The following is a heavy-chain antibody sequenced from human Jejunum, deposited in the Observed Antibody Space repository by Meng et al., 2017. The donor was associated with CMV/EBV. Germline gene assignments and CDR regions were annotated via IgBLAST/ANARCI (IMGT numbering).Heavy chain of an antibody. Sequence: QVQVGQLGGELKKPGASGKVSCKASGYTFTNYGITWVRQAPGQGLEWMGWISAYNGNTNYAQTLQGRVTMTTDTSTSTAYMELGSLRSDDTAVYYCARVEVGITSGDYWGQGSLVTVSS. V-gene: IGHV1-18*01. CDR3: ARVEVGITSGDY. J-gene: IGHJ4*02. CDR2: ISAYNGNT. CDR1: GYTFTNYG. D-gene: IGHD1-26*01.